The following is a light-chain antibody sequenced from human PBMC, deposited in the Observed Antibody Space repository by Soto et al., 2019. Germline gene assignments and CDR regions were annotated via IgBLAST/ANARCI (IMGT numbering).Light chain of an antibody. CDR3: QSYDSSLNGSVV. J-gene: IGLJ2*01. Sequence: QAVLTQPPSVSGAPGQRVTISCTGSSSNIGAGYDVHWYQQLPGTAPKLLTYGNSNRPSGVPDRFSGSKSGTSASLAITGLQAEDEADYYCQSYDSSLNGSVVFGGGTKLTVL. CDR1: SSNIGAGYD. V-gene: IGLV1-40*01. CDR2: GNS.